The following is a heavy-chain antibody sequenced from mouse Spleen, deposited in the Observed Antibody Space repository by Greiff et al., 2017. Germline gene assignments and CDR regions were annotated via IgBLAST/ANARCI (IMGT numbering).Heavy chain of an antibody. CDR2: INPNYGTT. CDR1: GYSFTDYN. CDR3: ARGITTVVAPYWYFDV. Sequence: VQLQQSGPELVKPGASVKISCKASGYSFTDYNMNWVKQSNGKSLEWIGVINPNYGTTSYNQKFKGKATLTVDQSSSTAYMQLNSLTSEDSAVYYCARGITTVVAPYWYFDVWGAGTTVTVSS. V-gene: IGHV1-39*01. D-gene: IGHD1-1*01. J-gene: IGHJ1*01.